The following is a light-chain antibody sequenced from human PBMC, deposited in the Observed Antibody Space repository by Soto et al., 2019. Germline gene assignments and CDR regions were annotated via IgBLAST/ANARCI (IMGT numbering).Light chain of an antibody. CDR2: DAS. V-gene: IGKV3D-15*01. Sequence: EVVMSLSPPTLSVSPWEIATLSCRASHIVGSKLAWYQQRPGQAPRLLIYDASNRATGIPARFSGSGSGTEFSLTISSLQSEDFAAYSCQQYGDWPAAFGGGTKVDI. J-gene: IGKJ4*01. CDR1: HIVGSK. CDR3: QQYGDWPAA.